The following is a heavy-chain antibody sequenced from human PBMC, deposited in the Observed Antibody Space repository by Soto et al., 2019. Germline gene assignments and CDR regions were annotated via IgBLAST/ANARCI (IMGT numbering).Heavy chain of an antibody. V-gene: IGHV4-28*01. D-gene: IGHD3-16*01. Sequence: SETLSLTCVVSSYSISSGNWWGWIRQPPGKGLEWLVYMSYTGTTYYNSSLKSRVTMSVDTSKNQFSLRLSSVTAVDTAVYYCGRLPRLGAPFDYWGQGILVTVSS. J-gene: IGHJ4*02. CDR2: MSYTGTT. CDR1: SYSISSGNW. CDR3: GRLPRLGAPFDY.